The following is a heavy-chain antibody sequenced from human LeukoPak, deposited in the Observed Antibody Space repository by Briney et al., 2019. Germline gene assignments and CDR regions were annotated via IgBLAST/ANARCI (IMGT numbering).Heavy chain of an antibody. CDR2: IYSGDNT. V-gene: IGHV3-66*01. D-gene: IGHD3-16*01. CDR1: GYTDKRLY. J-gene: IGHJ4*02. Sequence: GGSLRLFCAASGYTDKRLYMSWVREAPGKGLEWVSVIYSGDNTYYADSVRGRFIISRDNSKNTLYLHMNDLRAEDTAVYYCARGSLIRDWGQGTLVTVSS. CDR3: ARGSLIRD.